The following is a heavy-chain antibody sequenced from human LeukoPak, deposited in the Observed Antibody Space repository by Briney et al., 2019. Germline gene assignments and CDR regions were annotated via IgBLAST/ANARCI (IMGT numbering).Heavy chain of an antibody. CDR2: ISSSGSTI. CDR3: ARAFRYFDY. V-gene: IGHV3-48*04. Sequence: GGSLRLSCAASGFTFSSYGMHWVRQAPGKGLEWVSYISSSGSTIYYADSVKGRFTISRDNAKNSLYLQMNSLRAEDTAVYYCARAFRYFDYWGQGTLVTVSS. D-gene: IGHD3-3*02. J-gene: IGHJ4*02. CDR1: GFTFSSYG.